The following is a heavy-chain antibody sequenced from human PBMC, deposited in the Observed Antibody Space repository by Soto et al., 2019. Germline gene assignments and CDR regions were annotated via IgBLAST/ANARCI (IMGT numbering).Heavy chain of an antibody. J-gene: IGHJ4*02. CDR3: AAGEIFGVVPLDY. CDR2: IYYSGST. V-gene: IGHV4-30-4*01. Sequence: PSGTLSLPRTVSGGSISRGGLYWGLVRQPPGKGLEWIAYIYYSGSTYYNPSLKSRVTISVDRSKNQFSLKLSSVTAADTAVYYCAAGEIFGVVPLDYWGQGTLVTVSS. D-gene: IGHD3-3*01. CDR1: GGSISRGGLY.